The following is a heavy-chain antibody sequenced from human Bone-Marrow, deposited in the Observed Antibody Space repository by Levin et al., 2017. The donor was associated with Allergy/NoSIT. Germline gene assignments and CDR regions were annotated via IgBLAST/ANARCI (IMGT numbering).Heavy chain of an antibody. D-gene: IGHD2-15*01. J-gene: IGHJ4*02. CDR2: ISSSSSYI. CDR3: ARENCGGGSCYPEALDY. V-gene: IGHV3-21*01. Sequence: GGSLRLSCAASGFTFSSYSMNWVRQAPGKGLEWVSSISSSSSYIYYADSVKGRFTISRDNAKNSLYLQMNSLRAEDTAVYYCARENCGGGSCYPEALDYWGQGTLVTVSS. CDR1: GFTFSSYS.